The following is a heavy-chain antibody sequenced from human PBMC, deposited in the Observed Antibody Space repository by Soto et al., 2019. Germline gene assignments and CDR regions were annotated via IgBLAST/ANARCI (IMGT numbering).Heavy chain of an antibody. V-gene: IGHV1-69*13. CDR1: GGAFSSYA. CDR2: IIPIFGTA. CDR3: ARDTTVVTPHFDY. D-gene: IGHD4-17*01. Sequence: ASVKVSCKASGGAFSSYAIIWVRQAPGQGLEWMGGIIPIFGTANYAQKFQGRVTITADESTSTAYMELSSLRSEDTAVYYCARDTTVVTPHFDYWGQGTLVTVS. J-gene: IGHJ4*02.